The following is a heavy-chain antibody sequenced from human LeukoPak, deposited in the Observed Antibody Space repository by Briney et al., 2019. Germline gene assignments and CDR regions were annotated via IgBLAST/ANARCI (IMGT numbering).Heavy chain of an antibody. CDR2: IYYSGST. CDR1: GGSISSYY. Sequence: SETLSLTCTVSGGSISSYYWNWIRQPPGKGLEWLGYIYYSGSTNYNPSLKSRVTISVDTSKNQFSLKLSSVTAADTAVYYCARDSPTSDAFDIWGQGTMVTVSS. V-gene: IGHV4-59*01. CDR3: ARDSPTSDAFDI. J-gene: IGHJ3*02.